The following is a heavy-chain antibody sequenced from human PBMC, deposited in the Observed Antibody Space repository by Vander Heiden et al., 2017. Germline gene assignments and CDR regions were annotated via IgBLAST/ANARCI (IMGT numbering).Heavy chain of an antibody. D-gene: IGHD5-12*01. V-gene: IGHV4-39*01. Sequence: LQLQESGPGLVKPSEPLSLTCTVSGGSISSSSYYWGWIRQPPGKGLEWIGSIYYSGSTYYNPSLKSRVTISVDTSKNQFSLKLSSVTAADMAVYYCARAWDLVATPTPFDYWGQGTLVTVSS. J-gene: IGHJ4*02. CDR2: IYYSGST. CDR1: GGSISSSSYY. CDR3: ARAWDLVATPTPFDY.